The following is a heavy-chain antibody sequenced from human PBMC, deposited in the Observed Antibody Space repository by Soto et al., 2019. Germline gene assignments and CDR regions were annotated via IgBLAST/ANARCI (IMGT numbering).Heavy chain of an antibody. D-gene: IGHD4-4*01. Sequence: QVQLVQSGAEVKKPGASVKVSCKASGYTFTGYYMHWVRQAPGQGLEWMGWINPNSGGTNYAQKFQGWVTMTRDTSISSAYMELSRLRSDDTAVYYCARDTVTVSGYGMDVWGQGTTVTVSS. V-gene: IGHV1-2*04. CDR2: INPNSGGT. CDR1: GYTFTGYY. CDR3: ARDTVTVSGYGMDV. J-gene: IGHJ6*02.